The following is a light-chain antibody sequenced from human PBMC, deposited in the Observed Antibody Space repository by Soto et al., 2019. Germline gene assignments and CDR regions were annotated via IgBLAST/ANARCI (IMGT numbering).Light chain of an antibody. CDR2: SNN. J-gene: IGLJ2*01. CDR3: AAWDDSLNGV. V-gene: IGLV1-44*01. CDR1: SSNIGSNT. Sequence: QAVVTQPPSASGTPGQRVTISCSGSSSNIGSNTVNWYQQLPGTAPKLLIYSNNQRPSGVPDRFSGSKSGTSASLAISGLQSEGEADYYCAAWDDSLNGVFGGGTKLTVL.